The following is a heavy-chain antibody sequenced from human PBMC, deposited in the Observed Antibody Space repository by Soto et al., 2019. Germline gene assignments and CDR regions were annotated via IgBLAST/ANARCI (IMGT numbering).Heavy chain of an antibody. CDR2: ISAYNGNT. D-gene: IGHD6-13*01. CDR3: ARDQVLYSSNEYYFDY. Sequence: QVQLVQSGAEVKKPGASGKVSCKASGYTFTSYGISWVRQAPGQGLEWMGWISAYNGNTNYAQKLQGRVTMTTDTSTSTADMELRSLRSDDTAVYYCARDQVLYSSNEYYFDYWGQGTLVTVSS. J-gene: IGHJ4*02. CDR1: GYTFTSYG. V-gene: IGHV1-18*01.